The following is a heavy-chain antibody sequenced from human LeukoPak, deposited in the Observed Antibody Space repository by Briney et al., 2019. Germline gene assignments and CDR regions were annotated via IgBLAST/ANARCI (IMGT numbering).Heavy chain of an antibody. CDR1: GGSISSGGYY. D-gene: IGHD5-12*01. CDR2: IYYSGST. J-gene: IGHJ4*02. Sequence: SETLSLTCTVSGGSISSGGYYWSWIRQHPGKGLEWIGYIYYSGSTYYNPSLKSRLTISEDTSKNQFSLKLSSVTAADTAVSYCARGSLDSGYDIDYWGQGTLVTVSS. CDR3: ARGSLDSGYDIDY. V-gene: IGHV4-31*03.